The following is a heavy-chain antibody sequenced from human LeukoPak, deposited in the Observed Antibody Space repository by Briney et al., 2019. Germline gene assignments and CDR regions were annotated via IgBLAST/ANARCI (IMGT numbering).Heavy chain of an antibody. D-gene: IGHD5-12*01. CDR2: ISFDGSNK. J-gene: IGHJ4*02. Sequence: PGGSLRLSCAASRITFTKYTMHWVRQTPGRGLEWVAVISFDGSNKYYADSVKGRFTISRDNAKNTLYLQMNSLRAEDTAVYYCARGVRDGYSFGFYFDYWGQGALVTVSS. CDR1: RITFTKYT. V-gene: IGHV3-30*04. CDR3: ARGVRDGYSFGFYFDY.